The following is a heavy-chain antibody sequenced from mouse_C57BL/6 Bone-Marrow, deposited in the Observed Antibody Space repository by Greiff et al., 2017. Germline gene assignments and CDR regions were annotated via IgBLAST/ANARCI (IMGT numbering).Heavy chain of an antibody. V-gene: IGHV5-17*01. CDR3: ARQGGWLGWFAY. CDR1: GFTFSDYG. CDR2: ISSGSSTI. D-gene: IGHD2-3*01. J-gene: IGHJ3*01. Sequence: EVKLMESGGGLVKPGGSLKLSCAASGFTFSDYGMHWVRQAPEKGLEWVAYISSGSSTIYYADTVQGRFTISRDNAKNTLFLQMTSLRSEDTAMYYCARQGGWLGWFAYWGQGTLVTVSA.